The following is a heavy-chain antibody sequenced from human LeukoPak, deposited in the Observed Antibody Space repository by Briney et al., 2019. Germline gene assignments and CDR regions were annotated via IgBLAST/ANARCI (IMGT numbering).Heavy chain of an antibody. CDR1: GGSISSSSYY. CDR3: ARCYYDSSGYFPDYFDY. J-gene: IGHJ4*02. Sequence: KSSETLSLTCTVSGGSISSSSYYWGWIRQPPGKGLEWIGIIYYSGSTYYNPSLKSRVTISVDTSKNQFSLKLSSVTAADTAVYYCARCYYDSSGYFPDYFDYWGQGTLVTVSS. V-gene: IGHV4-39*07. CDR2: IYYSGST. D-gene: IGHD3-22*01.